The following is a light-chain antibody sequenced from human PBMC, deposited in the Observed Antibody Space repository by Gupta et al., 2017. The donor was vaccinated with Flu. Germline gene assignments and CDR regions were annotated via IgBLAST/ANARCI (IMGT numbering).Light chain of an antibody. Sequence: QSVLTQPPSASGTPGQRVTISCSGSSSNIGSNAVNWYQQFPGRAPKLLIHTNNQRPSGVPDRVSGSKSGTSASLAISGLQSEDEADYYCAAWDDSLSGRVFGTGTKVTVL. CDR2: TNN. CDR1: SSNIGSNA. J-gene: IGLJ1*01. V-gene: IGLV1-44*01. CDR3: AAWDDSLSGRV.